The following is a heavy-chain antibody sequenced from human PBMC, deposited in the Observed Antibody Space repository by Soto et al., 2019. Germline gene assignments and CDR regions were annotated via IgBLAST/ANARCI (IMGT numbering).Heavy chain of an antibody. Sequence: QVQLVQSGAEVKKPGSSVKVSCKASGGTFSSYAISWVRQAPGQGLEWMGGIIPIFGTANYAQKFQGRVTITADESTSTAYMELSSLRSEDTAVYYCARRGYCSSTSCYSRNDYYYGMDVWGQGTTVTVSS. CDR1: GGTFSSYA. CDR2: IIPIFGTA. V-gene: IGHV1-69*01. J-gene: IGHJ6*02. D-gene: IGHD2-2*01. CDR3: ARRGYCSSTSCYSRNDYYYGMDV.